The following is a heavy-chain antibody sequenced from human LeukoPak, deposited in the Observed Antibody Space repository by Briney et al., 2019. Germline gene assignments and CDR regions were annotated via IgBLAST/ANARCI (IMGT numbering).Heavy chain of an antibody. CDR3: ARRHVEYSSSSDPYYFDY. CDR1: GGSISSSSDY. J-gene: IGHJ4*02. V-gene: IGHV4-61*01. Sequence: SETLSLTCTVSGGSISSSSDYWPWIRQPPGKGLDWIGSLYYSGSTNYHPSLKSRVTISVDTSKNQFSLKLSSVTAADTAVYYCARRHVEYSSSSDPYYFDYWGQGTLVTVSS. CDR2: LYYSGST. D-gene: IGHD6-6*01.